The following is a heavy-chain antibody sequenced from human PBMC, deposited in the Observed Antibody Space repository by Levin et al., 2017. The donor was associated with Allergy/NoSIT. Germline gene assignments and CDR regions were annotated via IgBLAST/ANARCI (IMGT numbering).Heavy chain of an antibody. CDR1: GGSFSGYY. CDR3: ARGLLWSSWFGFWFDP. J-gene: IGHJ5*02. V-gene: IGHV4-34*01. CDR2: INHSGST. Sequence: PSETLSLTCAVYGGSFSGYYWSWIRQPPGKGLEWIGKINHSGSTNYNPSLKSRVTISVDTSKNQFSLKLSSVTAADTAVYYCARGLLWSSWFGFWFDPWGQGTLVTVSS. D-gene: IGHD6-13*01.